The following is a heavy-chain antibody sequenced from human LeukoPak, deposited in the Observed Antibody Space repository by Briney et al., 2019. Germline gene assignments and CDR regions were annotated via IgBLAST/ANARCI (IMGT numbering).Heavy chain of an antibody. J-gene: IGHJ4*02. D-gene: IGHD1-14*01. CDR3: ARGGNLEN. V-gene: IGHV3-7*01. CDR1: GFTLNRYW. Sequence: GGSLRLSCAASGFTLNRYWRSWVRQAPGEGLEWVANINEDGGERHYVDSVKGRFTISRDNAKNSLYLQMNSLRAEDTAVYYCARGGNLENWGGGTLVTVSS. CDR2: INEDGGER.